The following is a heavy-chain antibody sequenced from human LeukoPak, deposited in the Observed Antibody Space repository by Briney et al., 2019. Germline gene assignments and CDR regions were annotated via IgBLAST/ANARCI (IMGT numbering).Heavy chain of an antibody. CDR1: GGSISSYY. CDR3: ARGDQLLLPNWFDP. Sequence: SETLSLTCTVSGGSISSYYWSWIRQPPGKGLEWIGYIYYSGSTNYNPSLKSRVTISVDTSKNQFSLKLSSVTAADTAVYYCARGDQLLLPNWFDPWGQGTLVTVSS. V-gene: IGHV4-59*01. D-gene: IGHD2-2*01. J-gene: IGHJ5*02. CDR2: IYYSGST.